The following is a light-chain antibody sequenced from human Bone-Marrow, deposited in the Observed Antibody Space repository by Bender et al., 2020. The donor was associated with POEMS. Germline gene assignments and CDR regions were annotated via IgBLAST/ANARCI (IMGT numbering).Light chain of an antibody. CDR3: AAWEDSLNGWG. V-gene: IGLV1-44*01. Sequence: QSVLTQPPSASGTPGQRVTISCSGSSSNIGTNPVNWYQQLPGTAPKLLIYINNQRPSGVPDRFSGSKSGTSASLAISGLQSEDEADYYWAAWEDSLNGWGFGGGTKLTVL. CDR1: SSNIGTNP. J-gene: IGLJ3*02. CDR2: INN.